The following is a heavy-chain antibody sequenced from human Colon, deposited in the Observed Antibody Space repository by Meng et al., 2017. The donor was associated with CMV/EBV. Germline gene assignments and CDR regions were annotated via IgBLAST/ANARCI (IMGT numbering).Heavy chain of an antibody. V-gene: IGHV3-66*02. CDR2: IYSDDKT. D-gene: IGHD1-26*01. Sequence: GESLKISCTASGFTVVRNYMNWVRQAPGQGLEWVALIYSDDKTYYADSVRGRFAIPRDRFENTPFLQMNNLKSEDTALYYCAGGGSYSLGVEAFDFWGHGTMVTVSS. J-gene: IGHJ3*01. CDR3: AGGGSYSLGVEAFDF. CDR1: GFTVVRNY.